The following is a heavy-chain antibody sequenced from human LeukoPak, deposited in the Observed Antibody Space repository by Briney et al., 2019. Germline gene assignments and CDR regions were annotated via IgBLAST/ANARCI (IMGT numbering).Heavy chain of an antibody. CDR1: GGSISSYY. Sequence: SSETLSLTCTVSGGSISSYYWSWIRQPPGKGLEWIGYIYYSGSTNYNPSLKSRVTISVDTSKNQFSLKLSSVTAADTAVYYCARSITMIVVVIGYWGQGTLVTVSS. D-gene: IGHD3-22*01. CDR3: ARSITMIVVVIGY. J-gene: IGHJ4*02. V-gene: IGHV4-59*01. CDR2: IYYSGST.